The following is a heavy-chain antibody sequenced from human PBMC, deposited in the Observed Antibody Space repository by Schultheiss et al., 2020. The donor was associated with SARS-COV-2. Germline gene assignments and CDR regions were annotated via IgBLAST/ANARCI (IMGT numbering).Heavy chain of an antibody. CDR3: ARDLSVYDSSGYHDY. CDR2: IIPIFGTA. V-gene: IGHV1-69*06. Sequence: SVKVSCKASGGTFSSYAISWVRQAPGQGLEWMGGIIPIFGTANYAQKFQGRVTITADKSTSTAYMELSSLRSEDTAVYYCARDLSVYDSSGYHDYWGQGTLVTVSS. D-gene: IGHD3-22*01. CDR1: GGTFSSYA. J-gene: IGHJ4*02.